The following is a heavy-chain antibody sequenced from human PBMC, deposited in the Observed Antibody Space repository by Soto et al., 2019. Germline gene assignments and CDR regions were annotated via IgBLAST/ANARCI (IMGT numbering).Heavy chain of an antibody. CDR1: GGSISSGGYY. V-gene: IGHV4-31*03. J-gene: IGHJ6*02. CDR2: IYYSGST. Sequence: QVQLQESGPGLVKPSQTLSLTCTVSGGSISSGGYYWAWIRQHPGKGLEWIGYIYYSGSTYYNPSLKRRIILTVDTSKNQFSLKLSSVTAADTAVYYCARGQRKEWFEARYGMDVWGQGTTVTVSS. CDR3: ARGQRKEWFEARYGMDV. D-gene: IGHD3-3*01.